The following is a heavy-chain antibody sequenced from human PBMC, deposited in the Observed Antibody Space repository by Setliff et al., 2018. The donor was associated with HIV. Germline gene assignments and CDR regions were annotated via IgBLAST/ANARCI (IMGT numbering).Heavy chain of an antibody. CDR3: TRGGDVSPLDY. Sequence: SETLSLTCAVYGGSFSAYYWSWVRQPPEKGLEWIGEINPGGSATYNPSLKSRVTISVDTSKNQFSLKLNTVTAADTAVYYCTRGGDVSPLDYWGQGILVTVSS. J-gene: IGHJ4*02. V-gene: IGHV4-34*01. CDR1: GGSFSAYY. CDR2: INPGGSA. D-gene: IGHD2-21*02.